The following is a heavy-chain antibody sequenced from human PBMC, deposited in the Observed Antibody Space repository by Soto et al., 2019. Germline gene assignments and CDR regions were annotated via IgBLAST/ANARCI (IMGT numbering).Heavy chain of an antibody. V-gene: IGHV1-69*02. J-gene: IGHJ3*02. CDR2: IIPILGIA. Sequence: SVKVSCKASGGTFSSYTISWVRQAPGQGLEWMGRIIPILGIANYAQKFQGRVTITADKSTSTAYMELSSLRSEDTAVYYCARIYCSGGSCYYDAFDIWGQGTMVTVSS. CDR3: ARIYCSGGSCYYDAFDI. CDR1: GGTFSSYT. D-gene: IGHD2-15*01.